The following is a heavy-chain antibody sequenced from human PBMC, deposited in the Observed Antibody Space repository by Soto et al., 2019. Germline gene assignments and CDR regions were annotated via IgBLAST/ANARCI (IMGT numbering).Heavy chain of an antibody. D-gene: IGHD4-17*01. J-gene: IGHJ4*02. CDR1: GFTFENYV. V-gene: IGHV3-30-3*01. CDR3: ARELLEDYGSQKVPKYDFDS. CDR2: LSSDGTKT. Sequence: LVESGGGVVQPGASLRLSCAASGFTFENYVMPWVRQVPGKGLDWESLLSSDGTKTYYADSVQGRFTIARDNSDSHLYLQLNNLRPDYTALYDCARELLEDYGSQKVPKYDFDSWGQGTMVTVSS.